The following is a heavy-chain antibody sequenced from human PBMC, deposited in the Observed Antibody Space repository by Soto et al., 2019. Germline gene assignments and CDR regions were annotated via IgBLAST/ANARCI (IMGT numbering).Heavy chain of an antibody. CDR2: VGGSGSDT. V-gene: IGHV3-23*01. J-gene: IGHJ4*02. D-gene: IGHD3-3*01. Sequence: GGSLRLSCSASAINFRSYAMSWVRQAPGKGLEWVSAVGGSGSDTYYADSVKGRFTISRDDSKNTLYLHMSSLRVEDTAIYYCAERTSFDFWSGYLPFFDYWGQGTPVTVSS. CDR1: AINFRSYA. CDR3: AERTSFDFWSGYLPFFDY.